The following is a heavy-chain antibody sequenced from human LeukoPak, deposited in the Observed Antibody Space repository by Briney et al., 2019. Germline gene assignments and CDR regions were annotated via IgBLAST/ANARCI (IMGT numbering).Heavy chain of an antibody. CDR1: GFAFSSYS. J-gene: IGHJ3*02. V-gene: IGHV3-21*01. Sequence: GGSLRLSCAASGFAFSSYSMNWVRQAPGKGLEWVSSISSGSTYMYYADSVKGRFTISRDNAQNSMYLQMNSLRAEDTAVYYCGRVGGRSKAAKGDAFDIWGQGTMVTVSS. CDR3: GRVGGRSKAAKGDAFDI. CDR2: ISSGSTYM. D-gene: IGHD6-6*01.